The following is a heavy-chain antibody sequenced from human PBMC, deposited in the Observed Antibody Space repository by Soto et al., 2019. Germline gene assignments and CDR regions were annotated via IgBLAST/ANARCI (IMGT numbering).Heavy chain of an antibody. J-gene: IGHJ6*02. CDR2: IYSSGST. V-gene: IGHV4-61*01. Sequence: QVQLQESGPGLVKPSETLSLTCTVSGGSVSSDTHYWRWIRQPPGKRLEWIGFIYSSGSTNYNPSLKGRVTMSVDTSKTQFSLKLRSVIVADTAVYHCARFVRSCIGITCYTRADVFGQGTTVTVSS. CDR3: ARFVRSCIGITCYTRADV. CDR1: GGSVSSDTHY. D-gene: IGHD3-16*02.